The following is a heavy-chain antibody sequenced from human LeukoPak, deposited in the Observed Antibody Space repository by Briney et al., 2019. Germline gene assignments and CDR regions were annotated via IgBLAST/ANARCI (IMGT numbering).Heavy chain of an antibody. J-gene: IGHJ4*02. Sequence: SETLSLTCTVSGGSISSYYWSWIRRPPGKGLEWIGYIYYTGSTKYIASLKSRVTISVDTSKNQFSLKVSSVTAADTAVYYCARLRPSIGAAGTFDYWGQGTLVTVSS. D-gene: IGHD6-13*01. V-gene: IGHV4-59*08. CDR3: ARLRPSIGAAGTFDY. CDR1: GGSISSYY. CDR2: IYYTGST.